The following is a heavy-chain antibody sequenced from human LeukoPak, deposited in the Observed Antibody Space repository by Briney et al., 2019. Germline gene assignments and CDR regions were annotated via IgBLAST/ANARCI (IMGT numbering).Heavy chain of an antibody. V-gene: IGHV3-7*01. CDR1: GFTFSDYY. CDR2: IKPDGSED. CDR3: AVDRRFKIFDY. D-gene: IGHD5-24*01. Sequence: PGGSLRLSCAASGFTFSDYYMSWVRQAPGKGLEWVASIKPDGSEDFYADSVKGRFNISRDNAKNSLFLQMTNLKAEDTAVYYCAVDRRFKIFDYWGQGTLVTVSS. J-gene: IGHJ4*02.